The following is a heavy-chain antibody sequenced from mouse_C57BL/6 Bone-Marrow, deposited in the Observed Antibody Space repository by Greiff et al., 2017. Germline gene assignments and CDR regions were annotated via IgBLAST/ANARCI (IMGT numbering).Heavy chain of an antibody. V-gene: IGHV1-55*01. CDR1: GYTFTSYW. J-gene: IGHJ4*01. D-gene: IGHD2-3*01. Sequence: VQLQQPGAELVKPGASVKMSCKASGYTFTSYWITWVKQRPGQGLEWIGDIYPGSGSTNYNEKFKSKATLTVDTSSSTAYMQLSSLTSEDSAVYYCARNDGYYVWAMDYWGKGTSVTVSS. CDR3: ARNDGYYVWAMDY. CDR2: IYPGSGST.